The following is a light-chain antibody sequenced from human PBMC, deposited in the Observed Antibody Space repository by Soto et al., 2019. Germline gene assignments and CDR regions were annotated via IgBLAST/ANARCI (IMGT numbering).Light chain of an antibody. CDR2: WAS. J-gene: IGKJ2*01. Sequence: DIVMTQSPDSLVVSLGERATINCKSSRSVLYTSNNKNYLAWYQQKPGQPPKLLIYWASTRESGVPDRFSGSGSGTDFTLTINSLQAEDVAVYYCQQYYSTPYTFGQGTKLEIK. V-gene: IGKV4-1*01. CDR1: RSVLYTSNNKNY. CDR3: QQYYSTPYT.